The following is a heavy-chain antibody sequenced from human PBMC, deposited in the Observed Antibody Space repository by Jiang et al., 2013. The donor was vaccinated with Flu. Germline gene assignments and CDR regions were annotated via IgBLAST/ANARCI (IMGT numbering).Heavy chain of an antibody. J-gene: IGHJ6*03. V-gene: IGHV1-18*01. Sequence: GAEVKKPGASVKVSCKASGYTFTNYGISWVRQAPGQGLEWMGWINTYNGNTNYAQKLQGRVTMTTDTSTSTAYMELRSLRSDDTAVYYCARSEPWLRLGRMDVWGKGTTVTVSS. CDR1: GYTFTNYG. CDR2: INTYNGNT. CDR3: ARSEPWLRLGRMDV. D-gene: IGHD5-12*01.